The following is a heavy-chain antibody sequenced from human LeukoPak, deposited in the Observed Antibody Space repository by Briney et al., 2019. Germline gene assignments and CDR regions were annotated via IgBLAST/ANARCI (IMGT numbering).Heavy chain of an antibody. CDR3: ARQRDAAAGTDY. V-gene: IGHV4-39*01. CDR1: GDSITSSYYY. J-gene: IGHJ4*02. CDR2: IYYSGST. Sequence: SETLSLTCTVSGDSITSSYYYWGWIRQPPGKGLEWIGSIYYSGSTYSNPSLKSRVTISVDTSKNQFSLNLSSVTAAATAVYYCARQRDAAAGTDYWGQGILVTVSS. D-gene: IGHD6-13*01.